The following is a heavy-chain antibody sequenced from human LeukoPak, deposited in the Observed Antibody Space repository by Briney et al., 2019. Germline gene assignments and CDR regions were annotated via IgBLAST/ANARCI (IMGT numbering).Heavy chain of an antibody. D-gene: IGHD3-10*01. CDR3: VWSSTDYYYYYGMDV. V-gene: IGHV4-61*02. CDR2: IYTSGST. CDR1: GGSISSGSYY. J-gene: IGHJ6*02. Sequence: SQTLSLTCTVSGGSISSGSYYWSWIRQPAGKGLEWIGRIYTSGSTNYNPSLKSRVIISVDTSKNQFSLKLSSVTAADTAVYYCVWSSTDYYYYYGMDVWGQGTTVTVSS.